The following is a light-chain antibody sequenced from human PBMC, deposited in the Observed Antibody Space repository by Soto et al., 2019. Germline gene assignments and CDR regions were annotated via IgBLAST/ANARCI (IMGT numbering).Light chain of an antibody. CDR2: GAS. Sequence: EVVLTQSPATLTVSPGAAATLSCRASQSVGSNLAWYQQKPGQAPRLLIYGASNRATGIPDRFSGSGSGTDFTLTISRLEPEDFAVYYCQQYGSSRITFGQGTRLEIK. CDR1: QSVGSN. V-gene: IGKV3-20*01. J-gene: IGKJ5*01. CDR3: QQYGSSRIT.